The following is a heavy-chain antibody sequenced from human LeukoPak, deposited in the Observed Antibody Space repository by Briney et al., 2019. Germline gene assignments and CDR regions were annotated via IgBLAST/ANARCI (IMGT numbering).Heavy chain of an antibody. D-gene: IGHD3-3*01. CDR2: IIPILGIA. Sequence: SVKVSCKASGGTFSSYAISWVRQAPGQGLEWMGRIIPILGIANYAQKFQGRVTITADKSTSTAYMELSSLRSEDTAVYYCARSYDFWSGYSAGAPNWFDPWGQGTLVTVSS. CDR1: GGTFSSYA. V-gene: IGHV1-69*04. J-gene: IGHJ5*02. CDR3: ARSYDFWSGYSAGAPNWFDP.